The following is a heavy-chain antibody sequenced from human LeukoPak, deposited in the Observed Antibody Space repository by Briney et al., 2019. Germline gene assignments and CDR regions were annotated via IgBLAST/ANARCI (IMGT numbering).Heavy chain of an antibody. V-gene: IGHV3-9*01. CDR2: ISWNSGRI. Sequence: GGSLRLSCAASGFTFDDYAMHWVRQGPGKGLEWVPGISWNSGRIGYADSVKGRITISRDNAKNSLYLQMNTLRAEDTAVYYCAKDPYYDILTGWVSYFDYWGQGTLVTVSS. CDR1: GFTFDDYA. D-gene: IGHD3-9*01. J-gene: IGHJ4*02. CDR3: AKDPYYDILTGWVSYFDY.